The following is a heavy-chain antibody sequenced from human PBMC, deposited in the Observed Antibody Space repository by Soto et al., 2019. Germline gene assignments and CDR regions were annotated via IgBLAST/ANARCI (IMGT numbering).Heavy chain of an antibody. CDR1: GYTFTSYG. CDR3: ARTGMRQLVLWLGY. CDR2: ISAYNGNT. V-gene: IGHV1-18*01. J-gene: IGHJ4*02. D-gene: IGHD6-13*01. Sequence: ASVKVSCKSSGYTFTSYGISWVRQAPGQGLEWMGWISAYNGNTNYAQKLQGRVTITRDTSASTAYMELSSLRSEDTAVYYCARTGMRQLVLWLGYWGQGTLVTVSS.